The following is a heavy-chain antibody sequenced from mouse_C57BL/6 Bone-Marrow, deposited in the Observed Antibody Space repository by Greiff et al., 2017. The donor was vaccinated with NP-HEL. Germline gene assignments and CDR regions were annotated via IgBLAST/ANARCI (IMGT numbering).Heavy chain of an antibody. CDR2: INPSSGYT. CDR1: GYTFTSYW. J-gene: IGHJ4*01. V-gene: IGHV1-7*01. D-gene: IGHD2-3*01. CDR3: ARGYYRECYAMDY. Sequence: QVQLQQSGAELAKPGASVKLSCKASGYTFTSYWMHWVKQRPGQGLEWIGYINPSSGYTKYNQKFKDKATLTADKSSSTAYMKLSSLTYEDSAVYYSARGYYRECYAMDYWGQGTSVTVSS.